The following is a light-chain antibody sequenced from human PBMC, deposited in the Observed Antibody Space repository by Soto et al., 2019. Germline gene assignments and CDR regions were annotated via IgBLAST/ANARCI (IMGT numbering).Light chain of an antibody. V-gene: IGKV1-39*01. CDR3: QQLESYPST. CDR2: AAS. J-gene: IGKJ4*01. CDR1: QSIYTY. Sequence: DIQMTQSPSTLSASVGDRVTITCRTGQSIYTYLSWYQQKPGKAPNLLIYAASTLQSGVPSRFSGSGSGTDFTLTISSLQPEDFATYYCQQLESYPSTFGGGTKVDIK.